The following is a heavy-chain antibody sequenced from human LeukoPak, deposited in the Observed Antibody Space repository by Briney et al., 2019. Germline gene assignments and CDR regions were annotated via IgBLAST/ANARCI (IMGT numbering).Heavy chain of an antibody. CDR3: ARKGAGLDAFDL. D-gene: IGHD3/OR15-3a*01. V-gene: IGHV3-23*01. J-gene: IGHJ3*01. CDR2: ISRSGGST. CDR1: GFTFINYG. Sequence: GGSLRLYCAASGFTFINYGMSWVRQAPGQGLEWFSSISRSGGSTHYADSVKGRFVISRDTSKNTLHLQMNSLTAGDTAVYYCARKGAGLDAFDLWGQGTVVTVSS.